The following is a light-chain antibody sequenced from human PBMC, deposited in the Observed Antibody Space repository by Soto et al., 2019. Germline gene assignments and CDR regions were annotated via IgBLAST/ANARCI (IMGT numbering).Light chain of an antibody. J-gene: IGLJ2*01. CDR3: SSYAGYNNFVV. V-gene: IGLV2-8*01. CDR1: SSDVGGYDY. Sequence: QSALTQPPSASGPPGQSVTISCTGTSSDVGGYDYVSWYQQHPGKAPKLIIYEVNKRPSGVPDRFSGSKSGSTASLTVSGLQADDEADFYCSSYAGYNNFVVFGGGTKLTVL. CDR2: EVN.